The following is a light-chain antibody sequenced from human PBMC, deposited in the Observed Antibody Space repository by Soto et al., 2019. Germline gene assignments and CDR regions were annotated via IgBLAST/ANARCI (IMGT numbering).Light chain of an antibody. CDR2: GAS. J-gene: IGKJ5*01. CDR1: ESVSSN. CDR3: QQYNSWPPIT. V-gene: IGKV3-15*01. Sequence: EVVMTQSPATLSVSPGERATLSCRASESVSSNLAWYQQRPGQAPRLVIYGASTRATGIPARLSGGGSGTEFTLTISSLQSEDFAVYYCQQYNSWPPITFGQGTRLEIK.